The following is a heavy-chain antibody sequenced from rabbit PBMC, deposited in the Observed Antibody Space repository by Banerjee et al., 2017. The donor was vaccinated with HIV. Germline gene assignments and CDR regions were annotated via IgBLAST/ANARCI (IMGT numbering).Heavy chain of an antibody. CDR3: ARSYIGYGYYFNL. CDR2: IYAGKGST. CDR1: GFDVSSYY. J-gene: IGHJ4*01. Sequence: QEQLKETGGGLVQPGGSLTLSCKASGFDVSSYYMSWVRQAPGKGLEWIGIIYAGKGSTDYASWVNGRFTISRSTSLNTVDLKMTSLTAADTATYFCARSYIGYGYYFNLWGPGTLVTVS. V-gene: IGHV1S43*01. D-gene: IGHD6-1*01.